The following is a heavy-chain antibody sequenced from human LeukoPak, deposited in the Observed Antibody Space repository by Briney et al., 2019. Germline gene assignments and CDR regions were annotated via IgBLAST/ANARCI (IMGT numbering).Heavy chain of an antibody. J-gene: IGHJ3*02. Sequence: SETLSLTCTVSGGSISSYYWSWIRQPPGKGLEWIGYIYYSGSTNYNPSLKSRVTISVDTSKNQFSLKLSSVTAADTAVYYCARGARGPWDAFDIWGQGTMVTVSS. V-gene: IGHV4-59*01. CDR2: IYYSGST. CDR1: GGSISSYY. CDR3: ARGARGPWDAFDI.